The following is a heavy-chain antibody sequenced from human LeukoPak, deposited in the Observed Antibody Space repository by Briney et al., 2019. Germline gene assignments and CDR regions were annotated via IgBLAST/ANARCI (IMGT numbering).Heavy chain of an antibody. J-gene: IGHJ4*02. D-gene: IGHD6-19*01. CDR2: SSPYNGNT. V-gene: IGHV1-18*01. CDR3: ARGGNSGWRTPNDDY. CDR1: GYTFTSYG. Sequence: ASVKVSCKASGYTFTSYGISWVRQAPGQGLEWMGWSSPYNGNTNYAQKFQGRVTMTTDTSTSTAYMELRSLRSSDAAVYYCARGGNSGWRTPNDDYWGQGTRVTVSS.